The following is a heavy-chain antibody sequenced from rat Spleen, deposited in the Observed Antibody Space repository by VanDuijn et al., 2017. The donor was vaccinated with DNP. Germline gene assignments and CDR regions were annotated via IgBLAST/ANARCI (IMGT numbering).Heavy chain of an antibody. V-gene: IGHV5-25*01. CDR1: GFTFSDYY. Sequence: EVQLVESDGGLVQPGRSLKLSCAASGFTFSDYYMAWVRQAPTKGLEWVATISPSGGSTYYPDSVKGRFTISRDNAKSTQYLQMDSLRSEDTATYYCARHRTIMPYYYAMDAWGQGASVTVSS. J-gene: IGHJ4*01. D-gene: IGHD1-12*01. CDR2: ISPSGGST. CDR3: ARHRTIMPYYYAMDA.